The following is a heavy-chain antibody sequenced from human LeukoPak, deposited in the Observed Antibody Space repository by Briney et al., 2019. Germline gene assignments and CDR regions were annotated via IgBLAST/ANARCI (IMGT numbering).Heavy chain of an antibody. V-gene: IGHV1-2*02. J-gene: IGHJ4*02. D-gene: IGHD3-22*01. CDR3: ARSSGIGYYDSSGYLDY. CDR2: INPNSGGT. Sequence: ASVKVSCKASGYTFTGYYMHWVRQAPGQGLEWMGWINPNSGGTNYAQKFQGRVTMTRDTSISTAYMELSRLRSDDTAVYYCARSSGIGYYDSSGYLDYWGQGTLVTVSS. CDR1: GYTFTGYY.